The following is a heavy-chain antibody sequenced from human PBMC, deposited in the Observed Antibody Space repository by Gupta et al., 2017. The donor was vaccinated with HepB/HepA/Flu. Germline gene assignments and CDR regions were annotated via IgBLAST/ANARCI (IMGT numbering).Heavy chain of an antibody. V-gene: IGHV3-9*01. CDR1: GFTFDDYA. CDR2: ISWNSGSI. Sequence: EVQLVESGGGLVQPGRSLRLSCAASGFTFDDYAMHWVRQAPGKGLEWVSGISWNSGSIGYADSVKGRFTISRDNAKNSLYLQMNSLRAEDTALYYCAKGGGRWYYGMDVWGQGTTVTVSS. J-gene: IGHJ6*02. D-gene: IGHD2-15*01. CDR3: AKGGGRWYYGMDV.